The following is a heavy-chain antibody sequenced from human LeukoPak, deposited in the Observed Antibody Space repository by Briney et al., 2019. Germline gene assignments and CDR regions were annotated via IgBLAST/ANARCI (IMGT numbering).Heavy chain of an antibody. V-gene: IGHV1-18*01. CDR2: ISAYNGNT. J-gene: IGHJ5*02. D-gene: IGHD1-26*01. Sequence: ASVKVSCKASGYTFTSYGISRVRQAPGQGLEWMGWISAYNGNTNYAQKLQGRVTMTTDTSTSTAYMELRSLRSDDTAVYYCARDKGGSPNSNWFDPWGQGTLVTVSS. CDR3: ARDKGGSPNSNWFDP. CDR1: GYTFTSYG.